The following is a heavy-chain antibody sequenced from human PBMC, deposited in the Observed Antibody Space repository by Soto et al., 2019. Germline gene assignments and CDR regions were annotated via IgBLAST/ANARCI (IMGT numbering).Heavy chain of an antibody. CDR3: ARASYIGIIQWQFDY. D-gene: IGHD1-26*01. CDR2: IYHSGST. Sequence: SETLSLTCAVSGGSISSSNWWSWVRQPPGKGLEWIGEIYHSGSTNYTPSLKSRVTISLDKSKNQFSLGLNSVTAADTAVYYCARASYIGIIQWQFDYWGQGTLVTVSS. J-gene: IGHJ4*02. CDR1: GGSISSSNW. V-gene: IGHV4-4*02.